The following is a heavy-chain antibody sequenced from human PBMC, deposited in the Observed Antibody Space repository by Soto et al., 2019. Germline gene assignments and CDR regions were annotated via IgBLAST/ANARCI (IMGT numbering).Heavy chain of an antibody. V-gene: IGHV4-4*07. D-gene: IGHD2-15*01. CDR1: DASSSTYY. Sequence: PADTLSLTCTVSDASSSTYYWSWIRQPAGKEREWSGHVFTSGTGNYTPSLKSRVSMSLDTAKNQVSLKLRSVTAADTAVYYCGKVLVGATGHTDSDSWGPGTLVTVSS. CDR3: GKVLVGATGHTDSDS. CDR2: VFTSGTG. J-gene: IGHJ4*02.